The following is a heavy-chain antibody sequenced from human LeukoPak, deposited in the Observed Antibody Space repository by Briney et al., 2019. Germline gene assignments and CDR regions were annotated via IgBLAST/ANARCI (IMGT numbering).Heavy chain of an antibody. V-gene: IGHV4-4*02. D-gene: IGHD6-13*01. Sequence: PSGTLSLTCAVSGGSISTNNWWTWVRQPPGKGPEWIGEIHHSGSTDYNPSLKSRVTISPDKSKNQFSLTLTSVTAADTAVYYCARCLGFLIGSSWYPDAFDIWGQGTMVTVSS. CDR1: GGSISTNNW. J-gene: IGHJ3*02. CDR2: IHHSGST. CDR3: ARCLGFLIGSSWYPDAFDI.